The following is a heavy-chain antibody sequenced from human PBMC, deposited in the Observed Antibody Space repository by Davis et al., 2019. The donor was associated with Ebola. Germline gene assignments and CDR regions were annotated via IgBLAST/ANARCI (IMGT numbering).Heavy chain of an antibody. CDR3: ARAHVLRYFDPPNNWFDP. D-gene: IGHD3-9*01. Sequence: MPSETLSLTCTVSGGSISNYYWSWIRQPPGKGLEWIGYIYYSGSTTYNPSLKSRVTISVDTSQNQFSLKLSSVTAADTAVYYCARAHVLRYFDPPNNWFDPWGQGTLVTVSS. J-gene: IGHJ5*02. CDR1: GGSISNYY. V-gene: IGHV4-59*01. CDR2: IYYSGST.